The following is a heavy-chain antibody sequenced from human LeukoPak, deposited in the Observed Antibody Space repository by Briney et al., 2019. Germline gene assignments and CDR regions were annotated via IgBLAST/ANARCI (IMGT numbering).Heavy chain of an antibody. CDR1: GDSVSSKSAA. Sequence: SQTLSLTCAISGDSVSSKSAAWNWIRQSPSRGLEWLGRTYYRSKWYNDYAVSVKSRITINSDTSKNQFSLQLNSVTPEDTAVYYCARGNYYDSSGSPFDYWGQGSPVTVSS. D-gene: IGHD3-22*01. J-gene: IGHJ4*02. CDR3: ARGNYYDSSGSPFDY. CDR2: TYYRSKWYN. V-gene: IGHV6-1*01.